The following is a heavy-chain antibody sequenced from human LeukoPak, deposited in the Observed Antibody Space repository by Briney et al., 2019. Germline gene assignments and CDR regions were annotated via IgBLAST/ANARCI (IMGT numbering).Heavy chain of an antibody. CDR1: GYTFTSYG. Sequence: ASVKVSCKASGYTFTSYGISWVRQAPGQGLEWMGWISVYNGNTNYAQKLQGRVTMTTDTSTSTVYMELSSLRSEDTAVYYCASHNTSRYYFDYWGQGTLVTVSP. D-gene: IGHD1-1*01. V-gene: IGHV1-18*01. CDR3: ASHNTSRYYFDY. CDR2: ISVYNGNT. J-gene: IGHJ4*02.